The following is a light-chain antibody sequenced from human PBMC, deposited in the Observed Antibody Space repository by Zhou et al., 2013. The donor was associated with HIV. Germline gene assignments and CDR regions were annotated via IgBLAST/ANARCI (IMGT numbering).Light chain of an antibody. CDR3: QQSHSTPRT. CDR1: QDIAGW. V-gene: IGKV1-12*01. Sequence: DIQMTQSPSSLSASVGDRVTITCRASQDIAGWLAWYQQNPGTAPRLLIFDASGLQSGVPSRFTGSGSGTDYTLTISSLQPEDFATYYCQQSHSTPRTFGQGTKLE. CDR2: DAS. J-gene: IGKJ2*01.